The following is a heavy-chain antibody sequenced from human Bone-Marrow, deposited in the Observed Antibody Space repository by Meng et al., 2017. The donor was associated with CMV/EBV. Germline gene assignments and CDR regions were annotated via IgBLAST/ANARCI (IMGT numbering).Heavy chain of an antibody. D-gene: IGHD2-2*02. J-gene: IGHJ1*01. V-gene: IGHV1-2*02. CDR2: ITPHNGDT. Sequence: SVKVSCKASGYSFTDYYIHWVRQAPGRGLEWMGWITPHNGDTHFAQMFQGRVTMTGDTSVSTVYMQLNRLRSDDTAVYYCARNRDCDGTSCYNYFLHWGQGTLVTVSS. CDR1: GYSFTDYY. CDR3: ARNRDCDGTSCYNYFLH.